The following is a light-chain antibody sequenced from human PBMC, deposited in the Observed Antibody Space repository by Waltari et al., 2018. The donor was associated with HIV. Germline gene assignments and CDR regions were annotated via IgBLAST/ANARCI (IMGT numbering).Light chain of an antibody. V-gene: IGLV1-44*01. Sequence: QSVLTQPPSASGTFGQRVAISCSGSSSNIGDNTVNWYQQVPGAAPKLLIYNDDLRPAGGPDRFSGSKSGTSASLAINGLQSEDEGTYYCSTWQDGLNGVLFGGGTELAVL. CDR2: NDD. J-gene: IGLJ2*01. CDR3: STWQDGLNGVL. CDR1: SSNIGDNT.